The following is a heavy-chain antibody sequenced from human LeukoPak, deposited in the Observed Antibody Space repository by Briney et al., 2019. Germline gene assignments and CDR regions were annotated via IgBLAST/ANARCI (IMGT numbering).Heavy chain of an antibody. V-gene: IGHV3-23*01. CDR1: GFTFSSYA. J-gene: IGHJ1*01. CDR3: ANKRPYYYGSGSYYPEYFQQ. Sequence: GGSLRLSCAASGFTFSSYAMTWVRQAPGTGLEWVSLISGSDDSTYNADSVKGRFTISRDNSKNKLYLQMNSLRAEDTAVYYCANKRPYYYGSGSYYPEYFQQWGQGTLVTVSS. D-gene: IGHD3-10*01. CDR2: ISGSDDST.